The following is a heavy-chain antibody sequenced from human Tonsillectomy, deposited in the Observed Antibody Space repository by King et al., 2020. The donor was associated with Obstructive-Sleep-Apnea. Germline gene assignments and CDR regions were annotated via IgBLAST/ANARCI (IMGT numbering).Heavy chain of an antibody. CDR3: ARVRAATNYYGMDV. Sequence: QLQESGPRLVKPSETLSLICSVSGGSINDYYWSWIRQPPGKGLEWIGYIYYSGSTAYNPSLKNRVTISVDTPKNQFSLTLSPVNATDAAVYFCARVRAATNYYGMDVWGQGTTVTVSS. J-gene: IGHJ6*02. CDR2: IYYSGST. CDR1: GGSINDYY. D-gene: IGHD2-15*01. V-gene: IGHV4-59*01.